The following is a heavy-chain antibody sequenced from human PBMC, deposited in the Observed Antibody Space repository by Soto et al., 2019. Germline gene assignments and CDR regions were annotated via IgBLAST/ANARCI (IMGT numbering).Heavy chain of an antibody. D-gene: IGHD1-1*01. CDR3: ARDRLDTLNSSDAFDI. CDR1: GGSVRSGSHY. Sequence: QVQLYESGPGLVKPSETLSLTCTVSGGSVRSGSHYWSWIRQPPGKELEWIAYVSYDGTTNYNPSLQSRVTISLDLSKNQITLKLRSVTAADTAVYFCARDRLDTLNSSDAFDIWGRGTMVTVS. CDR2: VSYDGTT. J-gene: IGHJ3*02. V-gene: IGHV4-61*01.